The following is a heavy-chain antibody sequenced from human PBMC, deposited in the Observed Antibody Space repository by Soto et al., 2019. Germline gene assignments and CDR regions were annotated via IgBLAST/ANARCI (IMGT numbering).Heavy chain of an antibody. CDR2: ISSSSSYI. D-gene: IGHD3-10*01. Sequence: LRLSCAASGFTFSSYSMNWVRQAPGKGLEWVSSISSSSSYIYYADSVKGRFTISRDNAKNSLYLQMNSLRAEDTAVYYCARVGYYGSGSYYITWFDYWGQGTLVTVSS. CDR3: ARVGYYGSGSYYITWFDY. V-gene: IGHV3-21*01. CDR1: GFTFSSYS. J-gene: IGHJ4*02.